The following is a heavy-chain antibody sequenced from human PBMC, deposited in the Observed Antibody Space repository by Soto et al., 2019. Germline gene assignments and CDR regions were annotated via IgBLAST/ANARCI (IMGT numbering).Heavy chain of an antibody. CDR1: GGSISSGDHY. CDR2: IYYTGNT. Sequence: SETLSLPCTVSGGSISSGDHYWNWIRQTPRKGLEWIGYIYYTGNTEYNSSLTSRIFMSVDMSKNEFSLQVSSVTAADTAVYYCASSNLTGATIFDFWGQGIPVTVSS. CDR3: ASSNLTGATIFDF. J-gene: IGHJ4*02. D-gene: IGHD1-26*01. V-gene: IGHV4-30-4*01.